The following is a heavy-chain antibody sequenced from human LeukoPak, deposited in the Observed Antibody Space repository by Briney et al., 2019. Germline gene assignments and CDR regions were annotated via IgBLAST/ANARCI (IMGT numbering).Heavy chain of an antibody. CDR2: IVPKFTTS. V-gene: IGHV1-69*13. J-gene: IGHJ4*02. CDR3: ARVKESAPVAAAIPYFFDR. CDR1: GGSFTNYA. Sequence: ASVKVSCKASGGSFTNYAVSWLRQAPGHGLEWMGAIVPKFTTSDYAQKFRDRVTITADESTSTVYMDLRRLTYEDTAIYYCARVKESAPVAAAIPYFFDRWGQGTLVTVSS. D-gene: IGHD2-2*01.